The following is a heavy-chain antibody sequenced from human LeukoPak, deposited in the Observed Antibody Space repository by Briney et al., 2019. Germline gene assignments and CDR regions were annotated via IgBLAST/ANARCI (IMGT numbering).Heavy chain of an antibody. CDR2: INPSGGST. J-gene: IGHJ4*02. Sequence: ASVKVSCKASGYTFTSYYMHWVRQAPGQGLEWMGIINPSGGSTSYAQKFQGRVTMTRDTSTNTVYMELSSLRSEDTAVYYCARDRVRVGPVDYWGQGTLVTVSS. V-gene: IGHV1-46*01. CDR1: GYTFTSYY. CDR3: ARDRVRVGPVDY. D-gene: IGHD1-26*01.